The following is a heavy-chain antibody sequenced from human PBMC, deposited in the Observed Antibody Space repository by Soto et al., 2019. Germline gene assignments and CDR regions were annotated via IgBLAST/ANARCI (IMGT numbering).Heavy chain of an antibody. CDR1: GFTVSSNY. CDR3: ARDNLSENWFDP. Sequence: GGSLRLSCAASGFTVSSNYMSWVRQAPGKGLEWVSVIYSGGSTYYADSVKGRFTISRDNSKNTLYLQMNSLRAEDTAVYYCARDNLSENWFDPWGQGTLVTVSS. J-gene: IGHJ5*02. V-gene: IGHV3-66*01. CDR2: IYSGGST.